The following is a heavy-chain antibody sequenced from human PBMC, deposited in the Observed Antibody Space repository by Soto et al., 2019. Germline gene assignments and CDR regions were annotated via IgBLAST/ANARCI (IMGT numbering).Heavy chain of an antibody. V-gene: IGHV4-4*02. D-gene: IGHD6-19*01. CDR2: IYHSGST. J-gene: IGHJ4*02. CDR1: GGSISSSNW. Sequence: PSETLSLTCAVSGGSISSSNWWSWVRQPPGKGLEWIGEIYHSGSTNYNPSLKSRVTISVDKSKNQFSLKLSSVTAADTAVYYCARAPRLAVPKQAIDYWGQGTLVTVSS. CDR3: ARAPRLAVPKQAIDY.